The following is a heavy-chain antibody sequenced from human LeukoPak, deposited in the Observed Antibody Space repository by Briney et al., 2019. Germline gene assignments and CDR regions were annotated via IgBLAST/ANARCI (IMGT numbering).Heavy chain of an antibody. J-gene: IGHJ4*02. CDR3: ARAAGLVVVVAATLDY. D-gene: IGHD2-15*01. CDR1: VSTFTTNY. Sequence: ASVNVSFKASVSTFTTNYIHLVRQSPGQGLERMVIINPSAGSTNYAQKYQGRVTMNSDTSTSTVYMELSSLRSEDTAVYYCARAAGLVVVVAATLDYWGQGTLVTVSS. V-gene: IGHV1-46*01. CDR2: INPSAGST.